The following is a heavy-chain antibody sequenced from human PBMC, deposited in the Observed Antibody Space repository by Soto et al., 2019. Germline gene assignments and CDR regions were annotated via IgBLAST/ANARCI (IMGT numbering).Heavy chain of an antibody. V-gene: IGHV1-8*01. D-gene: IGHD2-15*01. CDR2: MNPNSGNT. J-gene: IGHJ4*02. CDR1: GYTVTSYD. Sequence: ASVKVSCKASGYTVTSYDINWVRQATGQGLEWMGWMNPNSGNTGYAQKFQGRVTMTRNTSISTAYMELSSLRSEDTAVYYCARWHHCSGGSCYAPSFDYWGQGTLVTVSS. CDR3: ARWHHCSGGSCYAPSFDY.